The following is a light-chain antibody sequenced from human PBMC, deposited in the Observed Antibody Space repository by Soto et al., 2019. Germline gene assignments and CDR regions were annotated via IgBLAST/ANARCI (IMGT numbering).Light chain of an antibody. CDR3: QHSYGSRRS. J-gene: IGKJ2*03. CDR2: DAS. CDR1: HGISSW. V-gene: IGKV1-39*01. Sequence: DIQMTRSPSSLSASAEDRVTITYLERHGISSWFAWYQQKPGQVPRLLIYDASTLERGVPTVFGGSGSETAFNLTMSSLQPEDFASYYCQHSYGSRRSFGEATKV.